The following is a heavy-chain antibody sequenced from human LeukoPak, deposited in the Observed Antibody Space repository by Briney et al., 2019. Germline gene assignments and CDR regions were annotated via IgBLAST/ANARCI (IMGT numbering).Heavy chain of an antibody. Sequence: SETLSLTCTVSGGSISSSSYYWGWIRQPPGKGLEWIGSIYYSGSTYYNPSLKSRVTISVDTSKNQFSLKPSSVTAADTAVYYCAKDGDIVVVPAAIGWDYWGQGTLVTVSS. V-gene: IGHV4-39*07. CDR2: IYYSGST. CDR3: AKDGDIVVVPAAIGWDY. D-gene: IGHD2-2*02. CDR1: GGSISSSSYY. J-gene: IGHJ4*02.